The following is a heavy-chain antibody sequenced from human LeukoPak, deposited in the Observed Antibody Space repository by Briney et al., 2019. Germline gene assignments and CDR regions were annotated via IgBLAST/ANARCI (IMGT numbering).Heavy chain of an antibody. CDR1: GGSISSYY. J-gene: IGHJ4*02. Sequence: SETLSLTCTVSGGSISSYYWSWIRQPPGKGLEWIGYIYYSGSTNYNPSLKSRVTISVDTSKNQFSLKLSSVTAADTAVYYCARLDGSYYSYYLDYWGQGTLVTVSS. CDR3: ARLDGSYYSYYLDY. D-gene: IGHD1-26*01. V-gene: IGHV4-59*01. CDR2: IYYSGST.